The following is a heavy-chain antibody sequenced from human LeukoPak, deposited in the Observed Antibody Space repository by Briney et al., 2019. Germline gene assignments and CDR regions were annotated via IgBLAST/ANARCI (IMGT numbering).Heavy chain of an antibody. D-gene: IGHD2-2*01. Sequence: GASVKVSCKASGYTLTSYYIHWVRQAPGQGLEWMGIIDPSGVTTNYAQNFQGRVTMTRDTSTSTVYMELSGLRSEDTAVYYCARDIVVVPAAPYWYFDLWGRGTLVTVSS. CDR1: GYTLTSYY. CDR2: IDPSGVTT. CDR3: ARDIVVVPAAPYWYFDL. V-gene: IGHV1-46*01. J-gene: IGHJ2*01.